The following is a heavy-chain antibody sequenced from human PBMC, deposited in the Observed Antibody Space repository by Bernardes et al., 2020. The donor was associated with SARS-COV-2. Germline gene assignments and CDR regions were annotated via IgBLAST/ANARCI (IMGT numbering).Heavy chain of an antibody. Sequence: GGSLSLSFSASVFPFSSYWMHLVPPVPGKGLLWVSPTICYWTSTSYSDSVEGRFIISRDNAKNTLYLQLNSLTAEDTAIYYCARGPNGGNYYVGDYWGQGTPVTVSS. V-gene: IGHV3-74*01. CDR1: VFPFSSYW. D-gene: IGHD2-15*01. CDR3: ARGPNGGNYYVGDY. CDR2: TICYWTST. J-gene: IGHJ4*02.